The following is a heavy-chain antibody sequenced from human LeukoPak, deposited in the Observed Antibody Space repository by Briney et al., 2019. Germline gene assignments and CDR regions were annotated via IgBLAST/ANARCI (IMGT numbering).Heavy chain of an antibody. D-gene: IGHD2-15*01. CDR3: ARAGYCSRGTCYSGDY. CDR2: IDSSSDTI. CDR1: GFTFSTSI. J-gene: IGHJ4*02. Sequence: RGSLRLSCAASGFTFSTSIMNWVRQAPGKGLEWVSYIDSSSDTIYYADSVKGRFTISRDNAKNSLYLQMNSLRAEDTAVYYCARAGYCSRGTCYSGDYWGQGTLVTVSS. V-gene: IGHV3-48*01.